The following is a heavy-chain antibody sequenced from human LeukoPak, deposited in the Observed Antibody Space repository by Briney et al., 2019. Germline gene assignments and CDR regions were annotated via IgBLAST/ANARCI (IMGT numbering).Heavy chain of an antibody. J-gene: IGHJ5*02. CDR1: GGSFSGYY. D-gene: IGHD2-2*02. Sequence: ETLSLTCAVYGGSFSGYYWSWIRQPPGKGLEWIGEINHSGSTNYNPSLKSRVTISVDTSKNQFSLKLSSVTAADTAVYYCARGIIIVVVPAAKPVYWFDPWGQGTLVTVSS. CDR2: INHSGST. CDR3: ARGIIIVVVPAAKPVYWFDP. V-gene: IGHV4-34*01.